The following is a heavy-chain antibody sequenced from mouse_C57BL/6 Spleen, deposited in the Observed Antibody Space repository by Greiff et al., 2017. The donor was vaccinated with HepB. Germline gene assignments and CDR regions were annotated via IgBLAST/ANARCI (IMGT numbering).Heavy chain of an antibody. CDR1: GYTFTSYG. Sequence: VQLQQSGAELARPGASVKLSCKASGYTFTSYGISWVKQRTGQGLEWIGEIYPRSGNTYYNEKFKGKATLTADKSSSTAYMELRSLTSEDSAVYFCAEYDYDEAWFAYWGQGTLVTVSA. CDR2: IYPRSGNT. CDR3: AEYDYDEAWFAY. J-gene: IGHJ3*01. D-gene: IGHD2-4*01. V-gene: IGHV1-81*01.